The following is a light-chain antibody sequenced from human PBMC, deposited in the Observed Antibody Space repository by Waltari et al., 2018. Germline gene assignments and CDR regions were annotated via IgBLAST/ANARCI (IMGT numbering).Light chain of an antibody. Sequence: DVVMTQSPLSLPVTLGQPASISCKSSQSLVHSDGNTYLNWFHQRPGQSPRRLISKVSNRDSGVPDRFSGSGSGTDFTLKISRVEAGDVGVYYCMQGTHWPRTFGQGTKVEIK. J-gene: IGKJ1*01. CDR3: MQGTHWPRT. CDR1: QSLVHSDGNTY. V-gene: IGKV2-30*02. CDR2: KVS.